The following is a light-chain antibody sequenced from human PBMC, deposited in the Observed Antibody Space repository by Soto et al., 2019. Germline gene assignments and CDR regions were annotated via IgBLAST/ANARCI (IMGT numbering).Light chain of an antibody. J-gene: IGKJ1*01. CDR3: QQYNSYQT. CDR1: QSISSW. V-gene: IGKV1-5*01. CDR2: DAS. Sequence: DIQMTQSPSTLSASVGDRVTITCRASQSISSWLAWYQQKPGKAPKLLIYDASSLESGVPSRFSGSGSGTEFTLTISSLQPDDFATYYCQQYNSYQTFGQGTKVAIK.